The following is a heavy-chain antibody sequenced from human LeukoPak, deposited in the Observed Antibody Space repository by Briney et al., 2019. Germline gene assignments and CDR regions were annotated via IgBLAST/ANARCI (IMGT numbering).Heavy chain of an antibody. Sequence: QTLSLTCTVSGGSISSGGYYWSWIRQHPGKGLEWLALIYWNDDKRYSPSLKSRLTITKDTSKNQVVLTMTNMDPVDTATYYCAHRRFLDSSGYSDYWGQGTLVTVSS. CDR3: AHRRFLDSSGYSDY. V-gene: IGHV2-5*01. D-gene: IGHD3-22*01. J-gene: IGHJ4*02. CDR1: GGSISSGGYY. CDR2: IYWNDDK.